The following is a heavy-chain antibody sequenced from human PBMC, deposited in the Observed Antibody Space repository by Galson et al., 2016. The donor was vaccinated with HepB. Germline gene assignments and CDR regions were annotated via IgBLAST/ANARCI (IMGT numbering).Heavy chain of an antibody. CDR1: GFTFSDYY. CDR3: ARHGSNSYYYMDV. D-gene: IGHD4-11*01. J-gene: IGHJ6*03. CDR2: ISSSRSYT. Sequence: SLRLSCAASGFTFSDYYMSWIRQAPGKGLEWVSSISSSRSYTNYADSVKGRFTISRGNARNSLYLQMNSLRAVDTAVYYCARHGSNSYYYMDVWGKGTTVTVSS. V-gene: IGHV3-11*06.